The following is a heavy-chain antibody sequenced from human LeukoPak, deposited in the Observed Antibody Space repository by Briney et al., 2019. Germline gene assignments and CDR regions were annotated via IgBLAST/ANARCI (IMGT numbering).Heavy chain of an antibody. V-gene: IGHV1-2*02. CDR3: ARVGDGYPYYFDY. J-gene: IGHJ4*02. CDR1: GYTLTELS. D-gene: IGHD5-24*01. Sequence: GASVKASCKVSGYTLTELSMHWVRQAPGQGLEWMGWINPNSGGTNYAQKFQGRVTITADKSTSTAYMELSSLRSEDTAVYYCARVGDGYPYYFDYWGQGTLVTVSS. CDR2: INPNSGGT.